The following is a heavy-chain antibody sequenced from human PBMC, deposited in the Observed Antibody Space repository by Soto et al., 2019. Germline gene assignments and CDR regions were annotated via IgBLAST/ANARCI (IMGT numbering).Heavy chain of an antibody. V-gene: IGHV3-9*01. Sequence: GGSLRLSCAVSGFTFDDNAMHWVRQAPEKGLEWVSGINWKSDIGYVDSVKGRFTISRDNAENSLYLQMNSLRAEDTALYYCAISQDRGGRTTFIYWGQGTQVTVSS. D-gene: IGHD3-16*01. J-gene: IGHJ4*02. CDR1: GFTFDDNA. CDR2: INWKSDI. CDR3: AISQDRGGRTTFIY.